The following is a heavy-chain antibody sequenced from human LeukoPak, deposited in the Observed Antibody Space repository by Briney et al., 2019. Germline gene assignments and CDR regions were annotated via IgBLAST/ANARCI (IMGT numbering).Heavy chain of an antibody. CDR3: ARAQTNDYFDY. D-gene: IGHD1/OR15-1a*01. V-gene: IGHV1-2*02. CDR1: GYTFTSYG. J-gene: IGHJ4*02. Sequence: ASVKVSCKASGYTFTSYGISWVRQAPGQGLEWMGWISPNSGGTNYAQKFQGRVTMTRDTSISTAYMELSRLRSDDTAVYYCARAQTNDYFDYWGQGTLVTVSS. CDR2: ISPNSGGT.